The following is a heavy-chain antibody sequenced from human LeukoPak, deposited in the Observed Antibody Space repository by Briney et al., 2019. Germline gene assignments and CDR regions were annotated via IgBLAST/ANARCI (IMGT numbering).Heavy chain of an antibody. D-gene: IGHD4-17*01. CDR3: ATVRLRD. Sequence: ASVKVSCKVSGYTFTDYYMHWVPQAPGKGLEWMGLVDPEDGETIYAEKFQGRVTIAADTSTDTAYMELSSLRSEDTAVYYCATVRLRDWGQGTLVTVSS. J-gene: IGHJ4*02. CDR1: GYTFTDYY. CDR2: VDPEDGET. V-gene: IGHV1-69-2*01.